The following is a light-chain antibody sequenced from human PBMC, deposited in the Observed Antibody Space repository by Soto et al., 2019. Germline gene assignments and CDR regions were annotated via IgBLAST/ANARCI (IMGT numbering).Light chain of an antibody. CDR1: SSDVGYYNY. V-gene: IGLV2-14*01. CDR3: SSYTSSSTYV. Sequence: QSVLTQPASVSGSPGQSIDISCTGTSSDVGYYNYVSWYQQHPGKAPKVMIYDVNNRPSGVSDRSSGSKSGNTASLTISGLQAEDEADYYCSSYTSSSTYVFGTGTKLTVL. J-gene: IGLJ1*01. CDR2: DVN.